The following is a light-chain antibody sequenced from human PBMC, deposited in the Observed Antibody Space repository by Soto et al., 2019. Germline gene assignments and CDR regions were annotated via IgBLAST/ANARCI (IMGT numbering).Light chain of an antibody. Sequence: IALTQSPGTLSLAPGERATLSWSPSQSVSSSDLAWYQQKPGQAPRLLIYGASSRATGIPNRFSGRGSGTDLTLPMSRLESEDFVVYYCQQRSNWAITFRQGTRLEIK. CDR2: GAS. V-gene: IGKV3D-20*02. J-gene: IGKJ5*01. CDR1: QSVSSSD. CDR3: QQRSNWAIT.